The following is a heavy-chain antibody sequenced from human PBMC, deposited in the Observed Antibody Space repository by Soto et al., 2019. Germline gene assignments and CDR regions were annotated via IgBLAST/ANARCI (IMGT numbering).Heavy chain of an antibody. V-gene: IGHV4-34*01. CDR2: INHSGST. CDR1: GGCFSGYY. J-gene: IGHJ5*02. D-gene: IGHD4-4*01. CDR3: ARTHTVTTFYFWFDP. Sequence: SETLSLNCAVYGGCFSGYYGSWIRQPPGKGLEGIGEINHSGSTNYNPSLKSRVTISVDTSKNQFSLKLSSVTAADTAVYYCARTHTVTTFYFWFDPWGQGTLVTVSS.